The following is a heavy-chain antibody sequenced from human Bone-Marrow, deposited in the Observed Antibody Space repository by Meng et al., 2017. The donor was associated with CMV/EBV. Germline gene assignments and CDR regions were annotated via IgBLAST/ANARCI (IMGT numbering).Heavy chain of an antibody. CDR2: ISYDGSNK. Sequence: GESLKISCAASGFTFSSYAMHWVRQAPGKGLECVAVISYDGSNKYYADSVKGRFTISRDNSKNTLYLQMNSLRAEDTAVYFWARAQFDPWGQGTLVTVSS. CDR1: GFTFSSYA. J-gene: IGHJ5*02. CDR3: ARAQFDP. V-gene: IGHV3-30-3*01.